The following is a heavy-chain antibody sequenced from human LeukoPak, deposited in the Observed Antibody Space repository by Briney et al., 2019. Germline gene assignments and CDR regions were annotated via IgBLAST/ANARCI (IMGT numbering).Heavy chain of an antibody. CDR2: IGGSGGTT. Sequence: AGGSLRLSCAASGFSFSSYAMSWVRQAPGKGLEWVSTIGGSGGTTYYADSVKGRFAISRDNSKNTVSLQMNSLRVEDTAVYYCAKSGHFDYWGQGTLVTVSS. V-gene: IGHV3-23*01. J-gene: IGHJ4*02. CDR1: GFSFSSYA. CDR3: AKSGHFDY.